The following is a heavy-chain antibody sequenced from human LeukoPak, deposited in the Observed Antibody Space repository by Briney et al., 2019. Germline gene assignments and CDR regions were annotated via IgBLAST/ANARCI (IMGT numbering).Heavy chain of an antibody. Sequence: GRSLRLSCEASGFTFGSYTMSWVRQAPGKGLEWVSGISGSGDTTYYADSVKGRFTISRDNSKSTLFLQMNSLRVEDTAVYYCAKDRGYWGQGTLVTVSS. J-gene: IGHJ4*02. CDR1: GFTFGSYT. CDR3: AKDRGY. CDR2: ISGSGDTT. V-gene: IGHV3-23*01.